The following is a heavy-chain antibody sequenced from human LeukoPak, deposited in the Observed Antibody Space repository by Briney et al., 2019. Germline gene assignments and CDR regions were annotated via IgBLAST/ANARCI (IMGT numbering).Heavy chain of an antibody. V-gene: IGHV4-59*12. J-gene: IGHJ4*02. CDR3: ARERTVGATISFDY. CDR1: GGSISSYY. Sequence: PSETLSLTCTVSGGSISSYYWSWIRQPPGKGLEWIGYIYYSGSTNYNPSLKSRVTISVDTSKNQFSLKLSSVTAADTAVYYCARERTVGATISFDYWGQGTLVTVSS. D-gene: IGHD1-26*01. CDR2: IYYSGST.